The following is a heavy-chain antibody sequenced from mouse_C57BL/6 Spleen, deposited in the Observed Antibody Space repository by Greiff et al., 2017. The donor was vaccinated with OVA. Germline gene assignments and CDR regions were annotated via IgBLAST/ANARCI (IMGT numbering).Heavy chain of an antibody. CDR1: GYAFSSSW. CDR3: ARDYYGSSAVMDY. Sequence: VQLQQSGPELVKPGASVKISCKASGYAFSSSWMNWVKQRPGKGLEWIGRIYPGDGDTNYNGKFKGKATLTADKSSSTAYMQLSSLTSEDSAVYFCARDYYGSSAVMDYWGQGTSVTVSS. J-gene: IGHJ4*01. V-gene: IGHV1-82*01. D-gene: IGHD1-1*01. CDR2: IYPGDGDT.